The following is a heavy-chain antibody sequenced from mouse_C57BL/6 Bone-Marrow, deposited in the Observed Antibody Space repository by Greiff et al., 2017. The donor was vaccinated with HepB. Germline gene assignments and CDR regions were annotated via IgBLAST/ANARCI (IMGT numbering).Heavy chain of an antibody. Sequence: QVQLQQPGAELVKPGASVKLSCKASGYTFTSYWMHWVKQRPGRGLEWIGRNDPNSGGTKYNEKFKSKATLTVDKPSSTAYMQLSSLTSEDSAVYYCARSTDSSGPHYYAMDYWGQGTSVTVSS. CDR2: NDPNSGGT. J-gene: IGHJ4*01. CDR1: GYTFTSYW. CDR3: ARSTDSSGPHYYAMDY. D-gene: IGHD3-2*02. V-gene: IGHV1-72*01.